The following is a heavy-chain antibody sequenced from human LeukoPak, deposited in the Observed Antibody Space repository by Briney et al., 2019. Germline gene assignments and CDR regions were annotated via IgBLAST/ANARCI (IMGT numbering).Heavy chain of an antibody. CDR2: IKQDGREK. D-gene: IGHD3-3*01. CDR3: TTDPRSGTIFGVVTGSEYYFDY. CDR1: GFTFTCCW. J-gene: IGHJ4*02. V-gene: IGHV3-7*01. Sequence: GGSLRLSCAASGFTFTCCWMSWVRQAPGKGLEWVASIKQDGREKFYADSVRGRFTISRDNARNSLYLQMNSLRAEDTAVYYCTTDPRSGTIFGVVTGSEYYFDYWGQGTLVTVSS.